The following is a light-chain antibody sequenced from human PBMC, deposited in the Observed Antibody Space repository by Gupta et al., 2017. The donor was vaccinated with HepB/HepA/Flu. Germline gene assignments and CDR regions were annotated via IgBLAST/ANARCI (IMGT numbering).Light chain of an antibody. J-gene: IGKJ4*01. V-gene: IGKV2-30*02. CDR1: QSLVHSDGNTY. CDR3: RQTKHWPLT. CDR2: KVS. Sequence: DVVMTQSPLSLPVTLGQPASISCRSSQSLVHSDGNTYLIWFQQRPGQSPRRLFYKVSNRDSGVPDRFSGSGSGTDFTLKISRVEAEDLGVYYCRQTKHWPLTFSGGTKVEL.